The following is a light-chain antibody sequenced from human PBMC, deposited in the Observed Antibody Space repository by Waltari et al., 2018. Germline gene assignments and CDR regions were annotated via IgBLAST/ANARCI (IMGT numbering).Light chain of an antibody. CDR1: SLRTYY. CDR2: GKN. CDR3: NSRDSSGNPYV. Sequence: SSELTQDPAVSVALEQTVRITCQGDSLRTYYANWYQQKPGQAPVLVIYGKNNRPSGIPDRLSASSSGNTASLTIAGAQAEDEADYYCNSRDSSGNPYVFGSGTKVTVL. J-gene: IGLJ1*01. V-gene: IGLV3-19*01.